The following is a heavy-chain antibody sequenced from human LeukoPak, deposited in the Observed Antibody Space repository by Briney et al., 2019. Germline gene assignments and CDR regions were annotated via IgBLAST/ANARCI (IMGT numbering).Heavy chain of an antibody. D-gene: IGHD6-6*01. Sequence: GGSLRLSCPASGFTVSSNYMSWVRQAPGKGLEWVSVIYSGGSTYYADSVKGRFTISRDNSKNTLYLQMISLRAEDTAVYYCARDEGGQLHDAFDIWGQGTTVTVSS. V-gene: IGHV3-53*01. CDR1: GFTVSSNY. CDR2: IYSGGST. CDR3: ARDEGGQLHDAFDI. J-gene: IGHJ3*02.